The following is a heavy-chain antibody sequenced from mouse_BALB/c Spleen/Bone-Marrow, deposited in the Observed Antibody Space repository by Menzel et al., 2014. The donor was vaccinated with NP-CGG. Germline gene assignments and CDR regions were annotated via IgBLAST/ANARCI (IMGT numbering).Heavy chain of an antibody. V-gene: IGHV1-7*01. Sequence: VQLQESGAEQAKPGASVKMSCKASGYTFTSYWMHWVKQRPGQGLEWIGYINPSTGYTGYNQKFKDKATLTAVKSSTTAYMQLRSLTSEDSAVYYCARDDYDAIAYWGQGTLVIVSA. D-gene: IGHD2-4*01. CDR1: GYTFTSYW. CDR3: ARDDYDAIAY. CDR2: INPSTGYT. J-gene: IGHJ3*01.